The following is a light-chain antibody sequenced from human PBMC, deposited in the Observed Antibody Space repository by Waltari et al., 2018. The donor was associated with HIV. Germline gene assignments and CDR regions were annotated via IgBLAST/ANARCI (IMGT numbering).Light chain of an antibody. J-gene: IGKJ1*01. CDR3: HQYASFSGT. CDR2: QAS. Sequence: DIRLTQSPSTPSASAGDRPAITCRAGPNIGAFLAWYQQKPGKPPKLLIYQASILEGGVPSRFSGSVSGSDFTLTINGLQSDDFATYYCHQYASFSGTFGQGTKVEL. CDR1: PNIGAF. V-gene: IGKV1-5*03.